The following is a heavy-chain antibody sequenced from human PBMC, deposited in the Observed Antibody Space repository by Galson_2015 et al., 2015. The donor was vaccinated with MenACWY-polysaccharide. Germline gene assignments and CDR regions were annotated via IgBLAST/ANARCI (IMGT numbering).Heavy chain of an antibody. CDR1: GFTFSRHW. V-gene: IGHV3-74*01. D-gene: IGHD3-16*02. CDR3: AKDRVDLSVKDSHTFFDL. J-gene: IGHJ4*02. Sequence: SLRLSCEASGFTFSRHWMHWVRQAPGKGLEWVSRFDREGGGTDYADSVKGRFTISRDNAKDTLDLEMNSLRAEDTAVYYCAKDRVDLSVKDSHTFFDLWGQGTLVTVSS. CDR2: FDREGGGT.